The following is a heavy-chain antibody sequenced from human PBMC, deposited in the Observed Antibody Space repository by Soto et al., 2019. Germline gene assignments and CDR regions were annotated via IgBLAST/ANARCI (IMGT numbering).Heavy chain of an antibody. J-gene: IGHJ6*02. CDR3: ARDGDPDYYDSSGDSDYGMDV. D-gene: IGHD3-22*01. V-gene: IGHV4-30-4*01. Sequence: QVQLQESGPGLVKPSQTLSLTCTVSGASIRGGNYYWSWIRQHPGKGLEWIGYIYYSGNTLYNPSLKSRVTISVDTSKNQFSLNLRSVTAADTAVYYCARDGDPDYYDSSGDSDYGMDVWGQGTTVTVSS. CDR2: IYYSGNT. CDR1: GASIRGGNYY.